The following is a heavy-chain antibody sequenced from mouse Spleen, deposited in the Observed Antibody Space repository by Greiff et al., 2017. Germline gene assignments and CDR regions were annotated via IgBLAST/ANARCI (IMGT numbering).Heavy chain of an antibody. CDR1: GYSFTGYY. CDR3: ARRYPYGNYAYFDY. CDR2: INPSTGGT. Sequence: EVQLKESGPELVKPGASVKISCKASGYSFTGYYMNWVKQSPEKSLEWIGEINPSTGGTTYNQKFKAKATLTVDKSSSTAYMQLKSLTSEDSAVYYCARRYPYGNYAYFDYWGQGTTLTVSS. V-gene: IGHV1-42*01. D-gene: IGHD2-1*01. J-gene: IGHJ2*01.